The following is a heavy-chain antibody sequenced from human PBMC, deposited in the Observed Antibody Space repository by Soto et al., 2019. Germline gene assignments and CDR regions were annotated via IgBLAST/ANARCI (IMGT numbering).Heavy chain of an antibody. V-gene: IGHV3-23*01. Sequence: EMQLLESGGELVQPGGSLRLSCVASGFTVVDYTMGWVRQAPGKGLEWVATISRSGGATFYRDSVEGRFSISKDHPDNTGQLQMTSLRAGDSATYCGVKAGNASGGGQVDPFDVWGLGTVVTVSS. CDR3: VKAGNASGGGQVDPFDV. CDR1: GFTVVDYT. D-gene: IGHD6-19*01. CDR2: ISRSGGAT. J-gene: IGHJ3*01.